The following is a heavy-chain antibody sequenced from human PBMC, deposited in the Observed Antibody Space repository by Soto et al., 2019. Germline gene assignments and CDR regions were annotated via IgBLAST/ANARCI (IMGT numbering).Heavy chain of an antibody. D-gene: IGHD6-13*01. CDR3: ARARIAAADPHWFDP. V-gene: IGHV3-11*05. Sequence: QVQLVESGGGLVKPGGSLRLSCAASGFTFSDYYMSWIRQAPGKGLEWVSYISSSSSYTNYADSVKGRFTISRDNAKNSLYLQMNSLRAEDTAVYYCARARIAAADPHWFDPWGQGTLVTVSS. J-gene: IGHJ5*02. CDR1: GFTFSDYY. CDR2: ISSSSSYT.